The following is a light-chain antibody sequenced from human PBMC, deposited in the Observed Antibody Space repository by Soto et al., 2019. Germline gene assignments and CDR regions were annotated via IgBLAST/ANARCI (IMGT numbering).Light chain of an antibody. CDR3: QQYDILPIT. J-gene: IGKJ5*01. V-gene: IGKV1-33*01. CDR2: DAS. Sequence: DIQMTRSPSSLLASVVDRVSITCQATQDINLYLNWYQQKPGKAPNLLIYDASNLEIGVPSRFSGSGSGTHFTFTLSSLQTEDIGTYYCQQYDILPITFGRGTRLEIK. CDR1: QDINLY.